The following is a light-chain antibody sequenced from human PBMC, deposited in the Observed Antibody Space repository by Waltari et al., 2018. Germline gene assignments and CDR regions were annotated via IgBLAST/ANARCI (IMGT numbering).Light chain of an antibody. J-gene: IGKJ2*01. V-gene: IGKV1-5*03. CDR1: QSISNW. CDR3: QQYNTYPFT. CDR2: MAS. Sequence: DIHMTQSPSTLSASIGYRVTITCRASQSISNWLAWYQQIPGKAPKLLIYMASSLETGVPSRFRGSGSGTEFTLTISSLQPCDFATYYCQQYNTYPFTFGLGTKLESK.